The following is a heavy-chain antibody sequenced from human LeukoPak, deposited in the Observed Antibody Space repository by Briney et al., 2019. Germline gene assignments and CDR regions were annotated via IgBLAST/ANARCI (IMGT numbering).Heavy chain of an antibody. CDR2: INSDGFST. CDR1: GFTFSSYW. D-gene: IGHD5-12*01. CDR3: ARFHSGNVAYMDV. V-gene: IGHV3-74*01. J-gene: IGHJ6*03. Sequence: PGGSLRLSCAASGFTFSSYWMHWVRQAPGKWLVWVSGINSDGFSTSYADSVKGRFTISRDNAKNTLYLQMNSLRAEDTAVYYCARFHSGNVAYMDVWGKGTTVTVSS.